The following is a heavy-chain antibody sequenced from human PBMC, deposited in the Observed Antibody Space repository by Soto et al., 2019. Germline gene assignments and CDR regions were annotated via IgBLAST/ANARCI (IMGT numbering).Heavy chain of an antibody. CDR2: ISTYNGNT. J-gene: IGHJ6*02. CDR3: ARDPYHVLMVNAPNLYGMDV. D-gene: IGHD2-8*01. V-gene: IGHV1-18*01. Sequence: ASVKVSCKSSGYTFTTHDISWVRQAPGQGLEWMGRISTYNGNTNYPQSLQGRLTMTTDTSTTTAYMELRSLRSDDTAVYYCARDPYHVLMVNAPNLYGMDVWGQGTTVTVSS. CDR1: GYTFTTHD.